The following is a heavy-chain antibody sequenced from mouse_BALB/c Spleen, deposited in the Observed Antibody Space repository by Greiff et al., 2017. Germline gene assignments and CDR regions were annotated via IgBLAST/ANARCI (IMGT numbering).Heavy chain of an antibody. CDR1: GYTFTDYA. J-gene: IGHJ2*01. D-gene: IGHD4-1*01. CDR3: ARSGGSGTTGGPFDY. V-gene: IGHV1S137*01. Sequence: QVQLQQSGAELVRPGVSVKISCKGSGYTFTDYAMHWVKQSHAKSLEWIGVISTYYGDASYNQKFKGKATMTVDKSSSTAYMELARLTSEDSAIYYCARSGGSGTTGGPFDYWGQGTTLTVSS. CDR2: ISTYYGDA.